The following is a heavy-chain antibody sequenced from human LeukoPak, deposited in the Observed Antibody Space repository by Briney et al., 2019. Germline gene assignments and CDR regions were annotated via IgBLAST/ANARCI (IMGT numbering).Heavy chain of an antibody. Sequence: SETLSLTCTVSGGSVSSYYGSWIRQPPGKGLAWIGYIYYSGSTNYNPSLKSRVTISVDTSKNQFSLKLSSVTAADTAVYYCARGILTGSSWFDPWGQGTLVTVSS. CDR1: GGSVSSYY. V-gene: IGHV4-59*02. J-gene: IGHJ5*02. CDR3: ARGILTGSSWFDP. CDR2: IYYSGST. D-gene: IGHD3-9*01.